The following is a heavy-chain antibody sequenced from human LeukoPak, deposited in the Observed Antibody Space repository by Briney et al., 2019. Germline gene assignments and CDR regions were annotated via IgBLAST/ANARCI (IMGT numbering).Heavy chain of an antibody. CDR3: AKDKGASGGLDY. J-gene: IGHJ4*02. Sequence: QTGGSLRLSCTVSGFTVSSNSMSWVRQAPGKGLEWVSFIYSDNTHYSDSVKGRFTISRDNSKNTLYLQMNSLRAEDTAVYYCAKDKGASGGLDYWGQGTLVTVSS. V-gene: IGHV3-66*03. D-gene: IGHD1-26*01. CDR1: GFTVSSNS. CDR2: IYSDNT.